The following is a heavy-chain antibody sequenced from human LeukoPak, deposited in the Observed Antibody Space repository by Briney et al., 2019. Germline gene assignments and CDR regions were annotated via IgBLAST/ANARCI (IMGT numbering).Heavy chain of an antibody. D-gene: IGHD2-8*01. CDR1: GYTFTDYY. CDR3: ARDMGYCTNGVCPGDV. J-gene: IGHJ6*04. CDR2: INPNSGGT. V-gene: IGHV1-2*02. Sequence: ASVKVSCKASGYTFTDYYMHWVRQAPGQGLEWMGWINPNSGGTNYAQKLQGRVTMTTDTSTSTAYMELRSLRSDDTAVYYCARDMGYCTNGVCPGDVWGKGTTVTVSS.